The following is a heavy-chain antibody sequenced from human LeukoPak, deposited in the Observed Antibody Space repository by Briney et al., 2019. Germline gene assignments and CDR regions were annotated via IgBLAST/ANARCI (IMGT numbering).Heavy chain of an antibody. CDR2: INSDGSST. CDR3: VGGRGWLPDF. Sequence: GGSLSLSFSPSALTAGVHLMLDLRQAPGKGRVWVSRINSDGSSTRYADSVKGRFTISRVNAKNSLYLQMNSLRAEDTGLYYCVGGRGWLPDFWGQGTLVTVSS. J-gene: IGHJ4*02. CDR1: ALTAGVHL. V-gene: IGHV3-74*01. D-gene: IGHD6-19*01.